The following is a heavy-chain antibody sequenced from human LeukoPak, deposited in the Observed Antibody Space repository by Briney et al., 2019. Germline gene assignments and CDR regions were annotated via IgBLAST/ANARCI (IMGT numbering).Heavy chain of an antibody. J-gene: IGHJ5*02. Sequence: GASVKVSCKASGYTFTGYYMHWVRQAPGQGLEWMGWINPNSGGTNYAQKFQGWVTMTRDTSISTAYMEPSRLRSDDTAVYYCARYRSYGSGYDSWGQGTLVTVSS. D-gene: IGHD5-12*01. CDR1: GYTFTGYY. V-gene: IGHV1-2*04. CDR3: ARYRSYGSGYDS. CDR2: INPNSGGT.